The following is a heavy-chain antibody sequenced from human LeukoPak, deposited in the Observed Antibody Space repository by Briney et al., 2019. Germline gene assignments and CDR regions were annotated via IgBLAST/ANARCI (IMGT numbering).Heavy chain of an antibody. CDR2: ISADGKA. V-gene: IGHV3-43*02. CDR1: GMNFERYA. Sequence: SGGSLRLSCAASGMNFERYAMHWVRQRPGKGLEWVGVISADGKADHADTVKGRFTVSRDNSKDSLSLQMSSRRDEDTALYYCATWAFYHDLDVWGQGTTVIVSS. J-gene: IGHJ6*02. D-gene: IGHD1-26*01. CDR3: ATWAFYHDLDV.